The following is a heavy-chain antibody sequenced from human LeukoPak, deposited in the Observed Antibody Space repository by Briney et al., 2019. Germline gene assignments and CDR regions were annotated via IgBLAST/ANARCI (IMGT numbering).Heavy chain of an antibody. J-gene: IGHJ4*02. CDR2: INHSGST. D-gene: IGHD2-2*01. CDR1: GGSFSGYH. V-gene: IGHV4-34*01. Sequence: SETLSLTCAVYGGSFSGYHWSWIRQPPGKGLEWIGEINHSGSTNYNPSLKSRVTISVDTSKNQFYLKLSSVTAADTAVYYCARVKVVVVPAAMDYWGQGTLVTVSS. CDR3: ARVKVVVVPAAMDY.